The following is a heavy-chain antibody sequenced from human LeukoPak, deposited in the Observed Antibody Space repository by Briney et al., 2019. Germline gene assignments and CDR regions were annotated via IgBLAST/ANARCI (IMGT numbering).Heavy chain of an antibody. CDR3: AGIPVFGVVLHQEPV. D-gene: IGHD3-3*01. J-gene: IGHJ6*04. Sequence: SVKVSCKASGGTFSDYALNWERQAPGQGLEWMGVFIPILGTANSTQKFQGRVTITADIPTNTVYMELSSLRSEDTAVYFCAGIPVFGVVLHQEPVWGKGTTVTVSS. CDR2: FIPILGTA. CDR1: GGTFSDYA. V-gene: IGHV1-69*10.